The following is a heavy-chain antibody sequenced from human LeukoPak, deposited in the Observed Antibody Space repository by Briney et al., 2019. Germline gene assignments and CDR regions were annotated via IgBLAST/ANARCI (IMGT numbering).Heavy chain of an antibody. V-gene: IGHV3-21*01. Sequence: PGRSLRLSCAASGFTFSTYSMNWVRQAPGKGLEWVSSISSSSSYIYYADSVKGRFTISRDNAENSLYLQMNSLRAEDTAVYYCARGVSYGSGSYYYFDYWGQGTLVTVSS. CDR3: ARGVSYGSGSYYYFDY. D-gene: IGHD3-10*01. CDR2: ISSSSSYI. CDR1: GFTFSTYS. J-gene: IGHJ4*02.